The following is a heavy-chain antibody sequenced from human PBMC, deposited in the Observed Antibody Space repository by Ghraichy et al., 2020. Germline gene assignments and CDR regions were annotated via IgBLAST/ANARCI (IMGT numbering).Heavy chain of an antibody. CDR2: IVVGSGNT. Sequence: SVKVSCKASGFTFTTSAVQWVRQARGQRLEWIGWIVVGSGNTNYAQKFQERVTITRDMSTRTAYMELGSLRSEDTAVYYCVANSDYDYRSGYAYYFDYWGQGTLVTVSS. CDR3: VANSDYDYRSGYAYYFDY. V-gene: IGHV1-58*01. D-gene: IGHD3-3*01. J-gene: IGHJ4*02. CDR1: GFTFTTSA.